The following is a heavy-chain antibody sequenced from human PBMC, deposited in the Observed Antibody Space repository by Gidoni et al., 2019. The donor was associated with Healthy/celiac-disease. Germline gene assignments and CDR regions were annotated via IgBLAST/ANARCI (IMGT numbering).Heavy chain of an antibody. D-gene: IGHD3-10*01. CDR1: GFTFSDYY. CDR2: ISSSSSYT. J-gene: IGHJ5*02. V-gene: IGHV3-11*06. Sequence: QVQLVESGGGLVKPGGSLRLSCAASGFTFSDYYMSWIRQAPGKGLEWVSYISSSSSYTNDADSVKGRFTISRDNAKNSLYLQMNSLRAEDTAVYYCARDGGNHFGELAPRWFDPWGQGTLVTVSS. CDR3: ARDGGNHFGELAPRWFDP.